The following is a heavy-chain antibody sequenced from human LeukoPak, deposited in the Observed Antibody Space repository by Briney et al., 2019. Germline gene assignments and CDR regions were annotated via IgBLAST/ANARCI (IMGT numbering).Heavy chain of an antibody. J-gene: IGHJ4*02. V-gene: IGHV3-23*01. CDR3: AKVAISGSGSYYTVWGLDY. CDR2: TSGSGGIT. Sequence: GGSLRLSCAASGITFSSYATSWVRQAPGKGLEWVSGTSGSGGITYYADSVKGRFTISRDNSKNTLFLQMNSLRVEDTAVYYCAKVAISGSGSYYTVWGLDYWGQGTLVTVSS. CDR1: GITFSSYA. D-gene: IGHD3-10*01.